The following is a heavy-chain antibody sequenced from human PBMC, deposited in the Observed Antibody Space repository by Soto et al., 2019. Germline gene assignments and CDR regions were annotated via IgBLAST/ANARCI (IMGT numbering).Heavy chain of an antibody. CDR2: ISGSGGST. CDR3: AKRRSSSYAYYYYGMDV. CDR1: GFTFSSYA. D-gene: IGHD6-6*01. J-gene: IGHJ6*02. V-gene: IGHV3-23*01. Sequence: RGSLRLSCAASGFTFSSYAMSWVRQAPGKGLEWVSAISGSGGSTYYADSVKGRFTISRDNSKNTLYLQMDSLRAEDTAVYYCAKRRSSSYAYYYYGMDVWGQGTTVTVSS.